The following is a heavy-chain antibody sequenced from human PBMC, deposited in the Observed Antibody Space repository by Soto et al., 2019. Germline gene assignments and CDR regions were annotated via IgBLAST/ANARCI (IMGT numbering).Heavy chain of an antibody. V-gene: IGHV3-9*01. CDR3: SKGRPRYSGLDTDFDA. CDR2: INYNGGRV. CDR1: GFTFDEHS. J-gene: IGHJ4*02. D-gene: IGHD5-12*01. Sequence: EVRLVESGGGFVQPGRSLRLSCTVSGFTFDEHSMHWVRQAPGKGLEWVSGINYNGGRVAYVDSVRGRFTLARDNANNSLFLQMNSLRPEDTGLYFCSKGRPRYSGLDTDFDAWGQGTPVTVSS.